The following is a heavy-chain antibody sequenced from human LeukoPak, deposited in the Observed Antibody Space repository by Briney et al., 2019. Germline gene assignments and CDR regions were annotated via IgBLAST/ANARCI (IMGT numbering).Heavy chain of an antibody. V-gene: IGHV4-38-2*01. D-gene: IGHD3-3*01. Sequence: SETLSLTCAVSGYSISSGYYWGWIRQPPGKGLEWIGSIYRSGSTYYNPSLKSRVTISVDTSKNQFSLKLSSVTAADTAVYYCARSQWTNYDFWSGYYTSNWFDPWGQGTLVTVSS. CDR2: IYRSGST. CDR1: GYSISSGYY. J-gene: IGHJ5*02. CDR3: ARSQWTNYDFWSGYYTSNWFDP.